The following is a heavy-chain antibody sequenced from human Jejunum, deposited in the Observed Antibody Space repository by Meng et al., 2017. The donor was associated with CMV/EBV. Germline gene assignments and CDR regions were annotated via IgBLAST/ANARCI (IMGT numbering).Heavy chain of an antibody. V-gene: IGHV3-7*01. CDR2: IRRDGGEK. Sequence: TFSIHWMSWGRQPPGKGLEWVANIRRDGGEKYYVDSVKGRFTISRDNAENSLFLQMNSLRAEDTAVYYCARLGDNFWSGPDAFDIWGQGTMVTVSS. CDR1: TFSIHW. CDR3: ARLGDNFWSGPDAFDI. D-gene: IGHD3-3*01. J-gene: IGHJ3*02.